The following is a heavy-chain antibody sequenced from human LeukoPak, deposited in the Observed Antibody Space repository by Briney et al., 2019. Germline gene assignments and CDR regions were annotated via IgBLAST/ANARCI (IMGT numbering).Heavy chain of an antibody. Sequence: PSETLSLTCTVSGGSISSGNYYWSWIRQPAGKGLEWIGRIYTSGSTNYNPSFKSRVTISVDTSKNQFSLKLSSVTAADTAVYYCARQRGYNWFDPWGQGTLVTVSS. CDR3: ARQRGYNWFDP. CDR2: IYTSGST. CDR1: GGSISSGNYY. J-gene: IGHJ5*02. V-gene: IGHV4-61*02. D-gene: IGHD3-10*01.